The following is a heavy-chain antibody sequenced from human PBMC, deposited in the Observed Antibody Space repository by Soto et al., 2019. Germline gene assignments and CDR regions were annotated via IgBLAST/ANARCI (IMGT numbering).Heavy chain of an antibody. D-gene: IGHD3-22*01. V-gene: IGHV3-30*18. CDR1: GFTFGSYG. CDR3: AKAIENYSTGYYKPFYYFGVDV. J-gene: IGHJ6*02. CDR2: ISYDGSKK. Sequence: GGSLRLSCAASGFTFGSYGMHWVRQAPGKGLEWVAGISYDGSKKYYGESVKGRFTISSDNSKNTLYLQMNSLRVEGTAVYYCAKAIENYSTGYYKPFYYFGVDVWGQGTTVTVSS.